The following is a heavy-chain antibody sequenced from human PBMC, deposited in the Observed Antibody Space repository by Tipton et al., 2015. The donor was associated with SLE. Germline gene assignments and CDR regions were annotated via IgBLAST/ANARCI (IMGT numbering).Heavy chain of an antibody. V-gene: IGHV4-34*01. CDR3: ASGAASSSGYSLDY. CDR1: GGSFSGYY. J-gene: IGHJ4*02. D-gene: IGHD3-22*01. CDR2: INHSGST. Sequence: LRLSCAVYGGSFSGYYWSWIRQPPGKGLEWIGEINHSGSTNYNPSLKSRVTISVDTSKNQFSLKLNSVTAADTAVYYCASGAASSSGYSLDYWGQGTLVTVSS.